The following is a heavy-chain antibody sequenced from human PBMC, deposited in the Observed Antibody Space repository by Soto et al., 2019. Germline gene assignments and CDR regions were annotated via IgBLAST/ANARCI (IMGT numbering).Heavy chain of an antibody. Sequence: QVQLVQSGAEVKKPGASVKVSCKASGYTFTSYGISWVRQAPGQGREWMGWISAYNGNTNYAQKLQGRVTMTTETSTSTAYMELRSLRSDDTAVYYCAREPIAAAGETGYYYYGMDVWGQGTTVTVSS. CDR3: AREPIAAAGETGYYYYGMDV. CDR1: GYTFTSYG. J-gene: IGHJ6*02. CDR2: ISAYNGNT. V-gene: IGHV1-18*01. D-gene: IGHD6-13*01.